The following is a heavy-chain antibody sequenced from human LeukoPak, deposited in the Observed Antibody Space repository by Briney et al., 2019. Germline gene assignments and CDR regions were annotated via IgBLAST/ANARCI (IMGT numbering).Heavy chain of an antibody. V-gene: IGHV3-30*18. CDR3: AKSVLNLELCSDY. J-gene: IGHJ4*02. CDR1: GFTFSTYG. CDR2: ISYDGSNK. D-gene: IGHD3-10*02. Sequence: PGGSLRLSCAASGFTFSTYGIHWVRQAPGKGLEWVAVISYDGSNKYYADSVKGRFTISRDNSKNTLYLQMNSLRAEDTAVYYCAKSVLNLELCSDYWGQGTLVTVSS.